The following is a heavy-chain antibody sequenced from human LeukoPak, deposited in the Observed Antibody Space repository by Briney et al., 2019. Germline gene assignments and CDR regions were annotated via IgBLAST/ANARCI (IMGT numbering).Heavy chain of an antibody. CDR3: AIHEASVHAGSVF. D-gene: IGHD2-2*01. CDR1: GGYNSSSRYY. CDR2: IRYSGST. Sequence: PSETLSLTCSLCGGYNSSSRYYWQWIRQPPGKGLEWIGNIRYSGSTYYNPSLKSRVTMSVDTSKNQFSLKLSSVTATDTAVYYCAIHEASVHAGSVFCGQGTLVTVSS. V-gene: IGHV4-39*01. J-gene: IGHJ4*02.